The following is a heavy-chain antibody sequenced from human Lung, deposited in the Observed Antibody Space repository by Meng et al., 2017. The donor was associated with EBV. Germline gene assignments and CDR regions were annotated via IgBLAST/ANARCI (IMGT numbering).Heavy chain of an antibody. CDR1: GFIFSNYN. V-gene: IGHV3-21*01. CDR2: ISSSSSYI. Sequence: EVQLVESGGGLVKPGGSXXLSCAASGFIFSNYNINWVRQAPGKGLEWVSFISSSSSYIYYADSVRGRFTISRDNTKNSVSLQMNSLRAEDTAVYYCAREVWRGVGIDYWGQGILVTVSS. J-gene: IGHJ4*02. D-gene: IGHD3-10*01. CDR3: AREVWRGVGIDY.